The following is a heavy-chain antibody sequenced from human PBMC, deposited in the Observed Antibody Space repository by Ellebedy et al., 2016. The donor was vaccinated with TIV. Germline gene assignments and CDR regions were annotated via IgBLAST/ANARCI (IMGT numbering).Heavy chain of an antibody. V-gene: IGHV3-64D*06. Sequence: GESLKISCSASGFTFSHYAMHWVRQAPGKGLEYVSAINNNGGNTYYADSVKGRFTISRDSSKNTLYLQMSSLRPEDTAMYYCEKDRGDIIRDFDYWGQGTLVTVSS. CDR1: GFTFSHYA. J-gene: IGHJ4*02. CDR2: INNNGGNT. D-gene: IGHD2-21*02. CDR3: EKDRGDIIRDFDY.